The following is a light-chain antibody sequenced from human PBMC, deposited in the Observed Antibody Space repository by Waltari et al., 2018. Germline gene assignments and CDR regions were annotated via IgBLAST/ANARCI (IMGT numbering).Light chain of an antibody. CDR1: QSVNNY. CDR2: DTS. Sequence: CSASQSVNNYLAWYQQKPGQAPRLLSYDTSNRTTGIPARFSGSGFGTDFTLTITSLEPEDFAVYYCQQRRTWPLTFGGGTKVEIK. J-gene: IGKJ4*01. CDR3: QQRRTWPLT. V-gene: IGKV3-11*01.